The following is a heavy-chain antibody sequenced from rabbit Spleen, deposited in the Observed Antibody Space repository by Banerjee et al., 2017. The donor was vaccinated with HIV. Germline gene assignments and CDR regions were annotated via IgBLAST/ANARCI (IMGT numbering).Heavy chain of an antibody. D-gene: IGHD8-1*01. J-gene: IGHJ6*01. Sequence: QSLEESGGGLVQPGGSLALTCKASGFSFSSSDYICWVRQAPGKGLEWISCIAGSSSGFTYPGTWAKGPFPISKTPFATGTLEITRPTVADPGPHFFARDTGSSFSRYGLELWGPGHPRHRL. V-gene: IGHV1S40*01. CDR1: GFSFSSSDY. CDR2: IAGSSSGFT. CDR3: ARDTGSSFSRYGLEL.